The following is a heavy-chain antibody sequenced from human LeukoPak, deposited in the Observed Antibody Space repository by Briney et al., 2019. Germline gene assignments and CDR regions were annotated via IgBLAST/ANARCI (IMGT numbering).Heavy chain of an antibody. J-gene: IGHJ4*02. CDR2: ISSSSSYI. D-gene: IGHD3-22*01. V-gene: IGHV3-21*01. CDR3: ARDLRSSGYYAFDY. Sequence: GGSLRLSCAASGFTFSSYSMNWVRQAPGKGLEWVSSISSSSSYIYYADSVRGRFTISRDNAKNSLYLQMNSLRAEDTAVYYCARDLRSSGYYAFDYWGQGTLVTVSS. CDR1: GFTFSSYS.